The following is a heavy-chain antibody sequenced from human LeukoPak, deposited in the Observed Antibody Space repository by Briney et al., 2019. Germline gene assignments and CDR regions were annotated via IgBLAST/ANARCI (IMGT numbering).Heavy chain of an antibody. V-gene: IGHV3-9*01. Sequence: PGRSLRLSCAASGFTFDDYAMHWVRQAPGKGLEWVSGISWNSGSIGYADSVKGRFTISRDNAKNSLYLQMNSLRAEDTAVYYCANGVKSLLSAFDIWGQGTMVTVSS. CDR3: ANGVKSLLSAFDI. CDR1: GFTFDDYA. J-gene: IGHJ3*02. CDR2: ISWNSGSI. D-gene: IGHD3-16*02.